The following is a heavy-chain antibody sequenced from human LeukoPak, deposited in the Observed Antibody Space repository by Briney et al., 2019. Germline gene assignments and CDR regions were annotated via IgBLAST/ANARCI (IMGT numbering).Heavy chain of an antibody. D-gene: IGHD1-20*01. CDR3: ASPLNFFDY. V-gene: IGHV3-21*01. CDR1: GFTFSSYW. CDR2: ISGGSTYI. J-gene: IGHJ4*02. Sequence: PGGSLRLSCAASGFTFSSYWMSWVRQAPGKGLERVSSISGGSTYIYQADSVKGRFTISRDNAKNSLYLQMNSLRAEDTAVYYCASPLNFFDYWGQGTLVTVSS.